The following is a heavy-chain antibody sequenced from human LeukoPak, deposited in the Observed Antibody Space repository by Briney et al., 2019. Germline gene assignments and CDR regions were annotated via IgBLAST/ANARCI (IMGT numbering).Heavy chain of an antibody. CDR3: ARNYAYNHFDY. CDR1: GFTFSSSW. D-gene: IGHD5-24*01. Sequence: GGSLRLSCAVSGFTFSSSWMTWVRQAPGKGREGVATMNSDGGQKSYVDSVKGRFTISRDNAKNSLYLQMNSLRAEDTAVYYCARNYAYNHFDYWGQGTLVTVSS. J-gene: IGHJ4*02. CDR2: MNSDGGQK. V-gene: IGHV3-7*01.